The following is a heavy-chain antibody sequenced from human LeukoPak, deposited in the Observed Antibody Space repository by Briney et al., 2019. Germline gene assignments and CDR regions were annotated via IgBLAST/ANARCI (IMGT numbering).Heavy chain of an antibody. D-gene: IGHD6-19*01. V-gene: IGHV4-4*07. CDR3: ARQHRSGWYVFDY. CDR2: IYTSGST. J-gene: IGHJ4*02. Sequence: TSETLSLTCTVYGGSISTYYWSWIRQPAGKGLEWIGRIYTSGSTNYNPSLRSRVTMSVDTSKNQFSLKLSTVTAADTAVYYCARQHRSGWYVFDYWGLGTLVTVSS. CDR1: GGSISTYY.